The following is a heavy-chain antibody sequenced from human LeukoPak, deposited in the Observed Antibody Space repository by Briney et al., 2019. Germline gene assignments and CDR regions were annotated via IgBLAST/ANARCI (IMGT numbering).Heavy chain of an antibody. CDR2: IIPIFGTA. CDR1: GGTFSSYA. J-gene: IGHJ5*02. CDR3: ARSKHRIEAVGWFDP. Sequence: SVKVSCKASGGTFSSYAISWVRQAPGQELEWMGGIIPIFGTANYAQKFQGRVTITADKSTSTAYMELSSLRSEDTAVYYCARSKHRIEAVGWFDPWGQGTLVTVSS. V-gene: IGHV1-69*06. D-gene: IGHD2-21*01.